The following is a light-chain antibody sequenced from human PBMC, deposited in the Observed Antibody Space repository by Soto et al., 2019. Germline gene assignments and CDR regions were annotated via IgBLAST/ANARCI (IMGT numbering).Light chain of an antibody. CDR3: GSYTTSNPLPYV. Sequence: QSALTQPASVSASPGQSITISCTGTSSDVGAYNFVSWYQQYPGKAPKLMIYEVNNRPSGVSYRFSGSKSGDTASLTISGLQTEDEADYFCGSYTTSNPLPYVFGTGTKLTVL. CDR1: SSDVGAYNF. J-gene: IGLJ1*01. V-gene: IGLV2-14*01. CDR2: EVN.